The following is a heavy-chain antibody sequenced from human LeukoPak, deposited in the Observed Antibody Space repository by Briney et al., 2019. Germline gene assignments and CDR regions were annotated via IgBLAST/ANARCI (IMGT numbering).Heavy chain of an antibody. D-gene: IGHD3-16*01. CDR3: ARHEAGSREFGIYYYYGMDV. Sequence: GASLQISCKGSGSSFTSYWIGWVRPMPGKGLEWMGIIYPGDSDTRYSPSFQGQVTISADKSISTAYLQWSSLKASDTAMYYCARHEAGSREFGIYYYYGMDVWGQGTTVTVSS. V-gene: IGHV5-51*01. CDR1: GSSFTSYW. J-gene: IGHJ6*02. CDR2: IYPGDSDT.